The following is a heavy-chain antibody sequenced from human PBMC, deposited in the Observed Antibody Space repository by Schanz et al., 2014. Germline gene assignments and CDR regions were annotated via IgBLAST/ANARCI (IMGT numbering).Heavy chain of an antibody. Sequence: QVQLQESGPGLVKPSGTLSLTCAVSGGFISSINWWSWVRQSPGTGLEWIGEINNSGSTNYNPSPKSRVTISLNKSKSQFSLTLNAETAADTAVYYCARDERDLPRSLFVFWGQGTLVTVSS. CDR1: GGFISSINW. CDR2: INNSGST. V-gene: IGHV4-4*02. CDR3: ARDERDLPRSLFVF. J-gene: IGHJ4*02. D-gene: IGHD2-2*01.